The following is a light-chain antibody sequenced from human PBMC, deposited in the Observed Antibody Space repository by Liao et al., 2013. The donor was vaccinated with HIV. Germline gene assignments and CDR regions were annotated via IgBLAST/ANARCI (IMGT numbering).Light chain of an antibody. V-gene: IGLV3-1*01. Sequence: SYELTQPPSVSVSPGQTARITCSGDKLGDKYACWYQQKPGQSPVLVIYQDDKRPLGIPERFSGSNSGNTATLTISRVEAGDEADYYCQVWDSSSDHRNVFGTGTKVTVL. CDR3: QVWDSSSDHRNV. CDR1: KLGDKY. J-gene: IGLJ1*01. CDR2: QDD.